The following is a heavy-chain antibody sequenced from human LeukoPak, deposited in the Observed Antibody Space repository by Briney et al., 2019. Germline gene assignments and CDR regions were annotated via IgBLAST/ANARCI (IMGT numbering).Heavy chain of an antibody. V-gene: IGHV3-23*01. J-gene: IGHJ4*02. CDR2: ISGSGGST. CDR3: AKRDFIILERSGYFDY. D-gene: IGHD3-3*01. Sequence: PGGSLRLSCAASGFTFSSYAMSWVRQAPGKGLEWVSGISGSGGSTYYADSVKGRFTISRDNSKNTLYLQMNSLRAEETAVYYCAKRDFIILERSGYFDYWGQGTLVTVSS. CDR1: GFTFSSYA.